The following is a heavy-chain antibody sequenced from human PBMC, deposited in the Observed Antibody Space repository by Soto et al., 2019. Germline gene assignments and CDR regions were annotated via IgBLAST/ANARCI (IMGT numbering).Heavy chain of an antibody. Sequence: SETLSLTCTVSGDSVSSGTYFWSWIRQPPGKGLEWIGYIYYSGSTNYNPSLKSRVTISVDTSKNQFSLKLSSVTAADTAVYYWAGARVGVSSFAYGGQGTRVSVPS. CDR1: GDSVSSGTYF. CDR3: AGARVGVSSFAY. D-gene: IGHD1-26*01. CDR2: IYYSGST. V-gene: IGHV4-61*01. J-gene: IGHJ4*02.